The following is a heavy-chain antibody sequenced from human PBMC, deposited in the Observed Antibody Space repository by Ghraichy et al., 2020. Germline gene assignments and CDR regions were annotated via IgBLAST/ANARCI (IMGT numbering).Heavy chain of an antibody. CDR2: ISSNGGST. Sequence: GGSLRLSCAASGFTFSSYAMHWVRQAPGKGLEYVSAISSNGGSTYYANSVKGRFTISRDNSKNTLYLQMGSLRAEDMAVYYCARVRSTAFDYWGQGTLVTVSS. CDR1: GFTFSSYA. V-gene: IGHV3-64*01. J-gene: IGHJ4*02. D-gene: IGHD2-2*01. CDR3: ARVRSTAFDY.